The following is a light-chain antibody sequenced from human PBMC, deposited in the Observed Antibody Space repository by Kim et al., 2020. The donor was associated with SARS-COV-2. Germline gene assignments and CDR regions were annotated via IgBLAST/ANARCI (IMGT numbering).Light chain of an antibody. CDR1: RMDVGGYNY. J-gene: IGLJ3*02. V-gene: IGLV2-14*03. Sequence: GHSIPISCTGTRMDVGGYNYDDWYQQHPGKAPTLMIYDVTKRHSGVSNRFSGSKSGKTASLTISGLQAEDEADYYCSSYTSSSTLVFGGGTQLTVL. CDR2: DVT. CDR3: SSYTSSSTLV.